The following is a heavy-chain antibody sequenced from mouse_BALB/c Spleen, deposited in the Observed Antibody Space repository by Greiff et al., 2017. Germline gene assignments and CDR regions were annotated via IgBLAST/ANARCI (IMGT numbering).Heavy chain of an antibody. CDR2: ISSGGSYT. CDR1: GFTFSSYA. Sequence: EVKLVESGGGLVKPGGSLKLSCAASGFTFSSYAMSWVRQTPEKRLEWVATISSGGSYTYYPDSVKGRFTISRDNAKNTLYLQMSSLRSEDTAMYYCARGLLLRSYAMDYWGQGTSVTVSS. V-gene: IGHV5-9-3*01. J-gene: IGHJ4*01. CDR3: ARGLLLRSYAMDY. D-gene: IGHD1-1*01.